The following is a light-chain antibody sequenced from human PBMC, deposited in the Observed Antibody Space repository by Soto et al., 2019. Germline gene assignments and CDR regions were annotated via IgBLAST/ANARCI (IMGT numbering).Light chain of an antibody. CDR2: GAS. J-gene: IGKJ5*01. V-gene: IGKV1-6*01. Sequence: VQMTQSTSSLSASVGNSVTIACRASQGIGNALGWYQQKPGKPPKVLIYGASNLQSGVPPRFSGSGYGTDFNLAISSLQTEDFATYYCQQHGQWPITFGQGTRLEIK. CDR3: QQHGQWPIT. CDR1: QGIGNA.